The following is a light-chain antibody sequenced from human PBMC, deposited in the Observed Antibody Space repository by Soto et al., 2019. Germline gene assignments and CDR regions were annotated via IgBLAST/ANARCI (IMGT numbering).Light chain of an antibody. V-gene: IGKV1D-8*03. Sequence: VMWMTQSPALLSSSTGGRVSIRCRMSEGIRSYLAWYQQKPGKVPELLIYAASNLHSGVPSRFSASGSGTEFALNISGLQPDDFGTYYCQQGFSLPWTFGQGTKVDIK. CDR2: AAS. CDR3: QQGFSLPWT. J-gene: IGKJ1*01. CDR1: EGIRSY.